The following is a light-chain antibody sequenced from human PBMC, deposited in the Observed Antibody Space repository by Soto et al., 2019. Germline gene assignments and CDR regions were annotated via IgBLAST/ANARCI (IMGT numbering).Light chain of an antibody. J-gene: IGKJ1*01. CDR2: DIS. CDR1: QSISDW. Sequence: DIQMTQSPSTLSASVGDRVTITCRASQSISDWLAWYQQKPGKAPKLLIYDISNLEIGVPSRFSGSGSGTEFNLTITGLQPDAFATYYCQQYNSYAFGTGTKVSIK. CDR3: QQYNSYA. V-gene: IGKV1-5*01.